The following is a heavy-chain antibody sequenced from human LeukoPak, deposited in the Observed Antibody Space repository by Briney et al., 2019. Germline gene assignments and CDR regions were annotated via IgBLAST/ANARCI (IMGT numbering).Heavy chain of an antibody. Sequence: PGGSLRLSCAASGFTFSSYAMSCVRQAPGKGLEWVSAISGSGGSTYYADSVKGRFTISRDNSKNTLYLQMNSLRAEDTAVYYCAKTYYYDSSGYFYAFDIWGQGTMLTVSS. CDR2: ISGSGGST. V-gene: IGHV3-23*01. CDR1: GFTFSSYA. CDR3: AKTYYYDSSGYFYAFDI. D-gene: IGHD3-22*01. J-gene: IGHJ3*02.